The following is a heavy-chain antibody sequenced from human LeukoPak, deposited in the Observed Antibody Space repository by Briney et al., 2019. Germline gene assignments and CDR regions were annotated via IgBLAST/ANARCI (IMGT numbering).Heavy chain of an antibody. CDR1: GGSISSYY. J-gene: IGHJ4*02. CDR2: IYYSGGT. D-gene: IGHD5-18*01. Sequence: KPSEALSLTCTVSGGSISSYYWTWIRQPPGKGLEWIGYIYYSGGTNYNPSLKSRVIISVDTSKNQFSLKLSSVTAADTAVYYCARDRGFSYDLDYWGQGTLVTVSS. V-gene: IGHV4-59*01. CDR3: ARDRGFSYDLDY.